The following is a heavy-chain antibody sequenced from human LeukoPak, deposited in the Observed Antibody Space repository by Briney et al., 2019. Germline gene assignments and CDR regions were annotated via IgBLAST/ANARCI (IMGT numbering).Heavy chain of an antibody. CDR2: IYTGGST. D-gene: IGHD6-13*01. CDR1: GFTVSSNY. CDR3: ARGYSSRWYGD. Sequence: GGSLRLSCAASGFTVSSNYMSWVRQAPGKGLEWVSVIYTGGSTHYADSVKGRFTISRDNSKNTLYLQMNSLRVEDTAVYYCARGYSSRWYGDWGQATLVTVSS. J-gene: IGHJ4*02. V-gene: IGHV3-66*01.